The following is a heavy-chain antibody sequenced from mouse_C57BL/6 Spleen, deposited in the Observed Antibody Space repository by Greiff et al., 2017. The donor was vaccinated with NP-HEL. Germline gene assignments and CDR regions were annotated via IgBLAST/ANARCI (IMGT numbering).Heavy chain of an antibody. V-gene: IGHV1-61*01. D-gene: IGHD2-1*01. J-gene: IGHJ3*01. CDR3: ARLGYYVKSLAWFAY. Sequence: QVQLQQPGAELVRPGSSVKLSCKASGYTFTSYWMDWVKQRPGQGLEWIGNIYPSDSETHYNQKFKDKATLTVDKSSSTAYMQLSSLTSEDSAVYYCARLGYYVKSLAWFAYWGQGTLVTVSA. CDR2: IYPSDSET. CDR1: GYTFTSYW.